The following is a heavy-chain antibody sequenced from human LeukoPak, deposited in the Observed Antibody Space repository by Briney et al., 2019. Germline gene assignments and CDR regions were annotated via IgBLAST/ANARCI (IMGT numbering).Heavy chain of an antibody. Sequence: KPSETLSLTCTVSGGSISSYYWSWIRQPPGKGLEWIGYIYYSGSTNYNPSLKSRVTISVDTSKNQFSLKLSSVTAADTAVYYCARLRPGYCSSTSCYTGGGNYYYYYMDVWGKGTTVTVSS. D-gene: IGHD2-2*02. CDR1: GGSISSYY. V-gene: IGHV4-59*12. J-gene: IGHJ6*03. CDR2: IYYSGST. CDR3: ARLRPGYCSSTSCYTGGGNYYYYYMDV.